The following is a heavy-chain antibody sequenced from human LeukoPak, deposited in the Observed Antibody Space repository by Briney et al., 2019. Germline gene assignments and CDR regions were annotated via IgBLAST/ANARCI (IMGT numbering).Heavy chain of an antibody. CDR3: ARGARDIVSFDP. Sequence: SETLSLTCAVYGGSFSGYYWGWIRKPPGKGLEWIGEINHSGSTNYNPSLKSRVTISVDTSKNQFSLKLGSATAADTAVYYCARGARDIVSFDPWGQGTLVTVSS. CDR1: GGSFSGYY. D-gene: IGHD5/OR15-5a*01. CDR2: INHSGST. J-gene: IGHJ5*02. V-gene: IGHV4-34*01.